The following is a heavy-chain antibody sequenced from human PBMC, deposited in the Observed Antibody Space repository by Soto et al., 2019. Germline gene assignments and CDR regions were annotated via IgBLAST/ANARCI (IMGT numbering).Heavy chain of an antibody. Sequence: PSETLSPTFAVSGGSLSSSNWWSWVRPPPGKGGERNGGIYQNGSTNYNPSLKSRVTISVDKSKNQFSLNLSSVTAADTAVYYCARVSGSYYYGMDVWGQGTTVTVSS. CDR2: IYQNGST. CDR3: ARVSGSYYYGMDV. V-gene: IGHV4-4*02. J-gene: IGHJ6*02. D-gene: IGHD1-26*01. CDR1: GGSLSSSNW.